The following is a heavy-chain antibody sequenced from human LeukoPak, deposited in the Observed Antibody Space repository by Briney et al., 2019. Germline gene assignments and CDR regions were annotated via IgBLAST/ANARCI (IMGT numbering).Heavy chain of an antibody. J-gene: IGHJ1*01. CDR1: GFTFSSYW. V-gene: IGHV3-7*01. CDR2: IKQDGSEK. Sequence: GGSLRLSCAASGFTFSSYWMSRVRQAPGKGLEWVANIKQDGSEKYYVDSVKGRFTISRDNAKNSLYLQMNSLRAEDTAVYYCARAPPRGPEYFQHWGQGTLVTVSS. D-gene: IGHD1-14*01. CDR3: ARAPPRGPEYFQH.